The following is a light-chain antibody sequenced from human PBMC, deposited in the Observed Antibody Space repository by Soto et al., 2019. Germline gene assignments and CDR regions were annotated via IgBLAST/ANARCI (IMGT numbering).Light chain of an antibody. Sequence: EIVLTQSQGPLSLSPGERATLSCRASQSISSNYLAWYQQTPGQAPRLLIYDASSRAAGIPDRFSGSGSGTDFTLTISRLEPEDFGVYYCQQYGGSPRTFGQGTK. CDR2: DAS. CDR1: QSISSNY. CDR3: QQYGGSPRT. V-gene: IGKV3-20*01. J-gene: IGKJ1*01.